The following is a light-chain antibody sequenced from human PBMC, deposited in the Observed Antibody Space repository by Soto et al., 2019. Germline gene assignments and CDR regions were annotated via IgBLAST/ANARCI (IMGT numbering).Light chain of an antibody. CDR3: SSYTSSSTLEV. Sequence: QSALTQPASVSGSPGQSITISCTGTSSDGGGYNYVSWYQQHPGKAPKLMIYEVSNRPSGVSNRFSGSKTGNTASLTISGLQAEDEADYYCSSYTSSSTLEVFGTGTKVTVL. CDR1: SSDGGGYNY. V-gene: IGLV2-14*01. J-gene: IGLJ1*01. CDR2: EVS.